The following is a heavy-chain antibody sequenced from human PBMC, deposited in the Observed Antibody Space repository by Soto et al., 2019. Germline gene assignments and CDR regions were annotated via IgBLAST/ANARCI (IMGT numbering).Heavy chain of an antibody. CDR3: ARDGADIVVVPAADHYYYYYYMDV. Sequence: GGSLKLSCAASGFTFSDYYMSWIRQAPGKGLEWVSYISSSGSTIYYADSVKGRFTISRDNAKNSLYLQMNSLRAEDTAVYYCARDGADIVVVPAADHYYYYYYMDVWGKGTTVTVSS. D-gene: IGHD2-2*01. V-gene: IGHV3-11*01. CDR2: ISSSGSTI. J-gene: IGHJ6*03. CDR1: GFTFSDYY.